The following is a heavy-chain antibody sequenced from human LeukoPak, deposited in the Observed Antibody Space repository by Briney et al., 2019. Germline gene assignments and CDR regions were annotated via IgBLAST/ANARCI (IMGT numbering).Heavy chain of an antibody. D-gene: IGHD2-15*01. Sequence: GASVKVSCKASGGTFSSYAISWVRQAPGQGLEWMGGIIPIFGTANYAQKFQGRVTITADESTSTAYMEPSSLRSEDTAVYYCATSMVVAAHNWFDPWGQGTLVTVSS. J-gene: IGHJ5*02. CDR1: GGTFSSYA. CDR2: IIPIFGTA. CDR3: ATSMVVAAHNWFDP. V-gene: IGHV1-69*13.